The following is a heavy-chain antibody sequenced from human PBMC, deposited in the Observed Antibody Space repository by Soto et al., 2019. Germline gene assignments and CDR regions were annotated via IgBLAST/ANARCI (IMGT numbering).Heavy chain of an antibody. CDR3: ARAAVVVGATWSLLH. D-gene: IGHD2-15*01. CDR2: IGSNNGHT. J-gene: IGHJ4*02. Sequence: ASVKVSCKASGYTFISYGITWVRQAPGQGLEWMGWIGSNNGHTTYAQKLQGRVTMTTDTSTSTAYMELGSLRFDDTAVYFCARAAVVVGATWSLLHWGQGTLVTVSS. V-gene: IGHV1-18*01. CDR1: GYTFISYG.